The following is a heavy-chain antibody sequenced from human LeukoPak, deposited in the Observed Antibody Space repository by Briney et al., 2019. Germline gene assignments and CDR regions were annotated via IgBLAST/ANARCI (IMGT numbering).Heavy chain of an antibody. CDR3: ARTPQYWAGDTSYFDY. CDR2: IWYDGSNK. J-gene: IGHJ4*02. CDR1: GFTFSSYG. V-gene: IGHV3-33*01. Sequence: GGSLRLSCAASGFTFSSYGMHWVRQAPGKGLEWVAVIWYDGSNKYYADSVKGRFTISRDNSKNTLYLQMNSLRAEDTAVYYCARTPQYWAGDTSYFDYWGQGTLVTVSS. D-gene: IGHD5-18*01.